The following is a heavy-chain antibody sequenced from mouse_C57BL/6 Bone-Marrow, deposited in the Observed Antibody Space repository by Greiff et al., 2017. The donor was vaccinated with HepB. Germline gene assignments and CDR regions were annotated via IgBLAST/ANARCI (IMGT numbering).Heavy chain of an antibody. CDR3: TTYDDDGAY. CDR1: GFNIKDDY. Sequence: EVQLQQSGAELVRPGASVKLSCTASGFNIKDDYMHWVKQRPEQGLEWIGWIDPENGDTEYASKFQGKATITADTSSNTAYLQLSSLTSEDTAVYYCTTYDDDGAYWGQGTLVTVSA. CDR2: IDPENGDT. J-gene: IGHJ3*01. V-gene: IGHV14-4*01. D-gene: IGHD2-4*01.